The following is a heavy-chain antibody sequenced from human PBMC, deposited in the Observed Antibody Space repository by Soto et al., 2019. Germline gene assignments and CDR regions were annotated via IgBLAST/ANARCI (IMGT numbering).Heavy chain of an antibody. CDR1: GFTFSNAW. Sequence: EVQLVESGGGLVKPGGSLRLSCAASGFTFSNAWMSWVRQAPGKGLEWVGRIKSKTDGGTTDYAAPVKGRFTISRDDSKNTLYLQMNSLKTEDTAVYYCTTDYNWDYYFDYWGQGTLVTVSS. CDR3: TTDYNWDYYFDY. J-gene: IGHJ4*02. CDR2: IKSKTDGGTT. D-gene: IGHD1-20*01. V-gene: IGHV3-15*01.